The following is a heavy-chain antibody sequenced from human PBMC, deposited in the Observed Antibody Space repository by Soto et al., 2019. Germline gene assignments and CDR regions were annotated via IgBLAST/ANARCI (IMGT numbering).Heavy chain of an antibody. V-gene: IGHV1-18*01. Sequence: QVQLVQSGAEVKKPGASVKVSCKASGYSFTRYGISWARQAPGQGLEWMGWISGYNANTNYPENLQGRVTMTRDTSTSTAYMEVRNLISDDTAVYYCARMGDVPYYYYGLDVWGQGTTVTVSS. D-gene: IGHD3-16*01. CDR2: ISGYNANT. CDR1: GYSFTRYG. J-gene: IGHJ6*02. CDR3: ARMGDVPYYYYGLDV.